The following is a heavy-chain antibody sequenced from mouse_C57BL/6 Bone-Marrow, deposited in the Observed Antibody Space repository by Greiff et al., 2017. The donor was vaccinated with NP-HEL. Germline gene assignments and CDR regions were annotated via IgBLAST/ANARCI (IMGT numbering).Heavy chain of an antibody. CDR3: AREGWLRKGNWYFDV. CDR2: IYPRSGNT. Sequence: QVQLKESGAELARPGASVKLSCKASGYTFTSYGISWVKQRTGQGLEWIGEIYPRSGNTYYNEKFKGKATLTADKSSSTAYMELRSLTSEDSAVYFCAREGWLRKGNWYFDVWGTGTTVTVSS. CDR1: GYTFTSYG. V-gene: IGHV1-81*01. J-gene: IGHJ1*03. D-gene: IGHD2-2*01.